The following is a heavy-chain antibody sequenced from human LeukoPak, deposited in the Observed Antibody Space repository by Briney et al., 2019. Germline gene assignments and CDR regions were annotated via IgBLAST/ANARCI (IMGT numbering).Heavy chain of an antibody. CDR2: INPSGGST. D-gene: IGHD4-17*01. Sequence: GASVKVSCKASGYTFTSYYMHWVRQAPGQGLEWMGIINPSGGSTSYAQKFQGRVTMTRDTSTSTVYMELSSLRSEDTAVYYCARDLSDGDYSSSWFDPWGQGTLVTVSS. CDR3: ARDLSDGDYSSSWFDP. J-gene: IGHJ5*02. CDR1: GYTFTSYY. V-gene: IGHV1-46*01.